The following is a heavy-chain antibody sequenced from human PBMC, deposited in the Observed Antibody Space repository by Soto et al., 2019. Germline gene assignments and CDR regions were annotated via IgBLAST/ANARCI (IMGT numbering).Heavy chain of an antibody. Sequence: EVPLVESGGGLVQPGGSLRLSCAASGFTFSSYAMHWVRQAPGKGLEYVSAISSNGGSTYYANSVKGRFTTSRDNSKNTLYLQMGSLRAEDMAVYYCARGGSGSYYFDYWGQGTLVTVSS. J-gene: IGHJ4*02. CDR3: ARGGSGSYYFDY. CDR2: ISSNGGST. D-gene: IGHD1-26*01. CDR1: GFTFSSYA. V-gene: IGHV3-64*01.